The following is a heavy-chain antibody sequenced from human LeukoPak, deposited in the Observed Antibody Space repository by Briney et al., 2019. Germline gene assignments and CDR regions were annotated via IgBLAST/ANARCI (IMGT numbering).Heavy chain of an antibody. V-gene: IGHV3-53*05. CDR1: GFTVSSNY. CDR3: ARVATIASGMDV. Sequence: GGSLRLSCAASGFTVSSNYMSWVRQAPGKGLEWVSVIYSGGSTYYADSVKGRFTISRDNSKNTLYLQMNSLRAEDTAVYYCARVATIASGMDVWGQGTTVTVSS. D-gene: IGHD5-12*01. J-gene: IGHJ6*02. CDR2: IYSGGST.